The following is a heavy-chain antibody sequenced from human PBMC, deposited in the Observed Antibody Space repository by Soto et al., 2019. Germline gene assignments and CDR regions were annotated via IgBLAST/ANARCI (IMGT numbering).Heavy chain of an antibody. CDR1: GVSVSGSSC. V-gene: IGHV4-34*01. J-gene: IGHJ5*02. CDR2: INHSGST. Sequence: PSETLSLTCTVSGVSVSGSSCWTWIRQAPGKGLEWIGEINHSGSTNYNPSLKSRVTISVDTSKNQFSLKLSSVTAADTAVYYCARGGNDYVWGSYRDNWFDPWGQGTLVTVSS. D-gene: IGHD3-16*02. CDR3: ARGGNDYVWGSYRDNWFDP.